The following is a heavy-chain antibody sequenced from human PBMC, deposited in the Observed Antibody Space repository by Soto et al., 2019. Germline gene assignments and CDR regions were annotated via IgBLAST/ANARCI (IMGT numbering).Heavy chain of an antibody. CDR1: GYTPTELS. CDR3: ATSLLKGSSGYYNDAFDI. D-gene: IGHD3-22*01. CDR2: FDPEDGET. Sequence: GASVKVSCKVSGYTPTELSMHWVRQAPGKGLEWMGGFDPEDGETIYAQKFQGRVTMTEDTSTDTAYMKLSSLRSEDTAVYYCATSLLKGSSGYYNDAFDIWGQGTMVTVSS. J-gene: IGHJ3*02. V-gene: IGHV1-24*01.